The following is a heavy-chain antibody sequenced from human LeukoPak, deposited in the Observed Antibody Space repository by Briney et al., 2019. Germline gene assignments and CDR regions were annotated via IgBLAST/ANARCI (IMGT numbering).Heavy chain of an antibody. Sequence: GAPTLASAATRNTFRRYKMIWVREAPGKKIEWVSAISGSGGSTYYADSVKGRFTISRDNSKNTLYLQMNSLRAEDTAVYYCAKEDLIVVVVAATRGAFDIWGQGTMVTVSS. CDR2: ISGSGGST. CDR3: AKEDLIVVVVAATRGAFDI. V-gene: IGHV3-23*01. CDR1: RNTFRRYK. D-gene: IGHD2-15*01. J-gene: IGHJ3*02.